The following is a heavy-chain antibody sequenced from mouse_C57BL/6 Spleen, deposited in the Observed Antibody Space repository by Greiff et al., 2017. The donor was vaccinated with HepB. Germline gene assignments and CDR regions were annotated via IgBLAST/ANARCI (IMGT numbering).Heavy chain of an antibody. Sequence: VQLKQSGPGLVKPSQSLSLTCSVTGYSITSGYYWNWIRQFPGNKLEWMGYISYDGSNNYNPSLKNRISITRDTSKNQFFLKLNSVTTEDTATYYCAREDYGSSSYWYFDVWGTGTTVTVSS. CDR3: AREDYGSSSYWYFDV. J-gene: IGHJ1*03. CDR2: ISYDGSN. CDR1: GYSITSGYY. D-gene: IGHD1-1*01. V-gene: IGHV3-6*01.